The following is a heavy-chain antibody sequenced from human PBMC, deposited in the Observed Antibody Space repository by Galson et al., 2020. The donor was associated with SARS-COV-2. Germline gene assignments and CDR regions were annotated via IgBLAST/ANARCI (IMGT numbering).Heavy chain of an antibody. CDR3: ARVEQPGNYYYYYYMDV. D-gene: IGHD6-13*01. Sequence: SVKVSCKASGGTFSSYAISWVRQAPGQGLEWMGGIIPIFGTANYAQKFQGRVTITADKSTSTAYMELSSLRSEDTAVYYCARVEQPGNYYYYYYMDVWGKGTTVTVSS. CDR1: GGTFSSYA. J-gene: IGHJ6*03. V-gene: IGHV1-69*06. CDR2: IIPIFGTA.